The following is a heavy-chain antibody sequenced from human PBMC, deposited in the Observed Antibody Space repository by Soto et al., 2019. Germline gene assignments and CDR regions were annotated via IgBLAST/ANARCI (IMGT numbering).Heavy chain of an antibody. J-gene: IGHJ5*02. D-gene: IGHD2-15*01. CDR1: GYTFTTYY. V-gene: IGHV1-46*01. Sequence: ASVKVSCKASGYTFTTYYMHWVRQAPGQGLEWTGIIDPSGGGTSYAQKFQGRLTMTRDTSTSTVYMELSSLRSEDTAVYYCARDRVDCSGGNCWRSVEDTWGQGTLVT. CDR3: ARDRVDCSGGNCWRSVEDT. CDR2: IDPSGGGT.